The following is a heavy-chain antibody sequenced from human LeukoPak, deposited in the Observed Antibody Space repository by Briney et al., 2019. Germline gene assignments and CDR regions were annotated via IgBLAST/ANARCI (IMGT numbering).Heavy chain of an antibody. CDR2: IYPGDSGT. CDR1: GYTFTSYW. D-gene: IGHD3-9*01. Sequence: ASVKVSCKASGYTFTSYWIGWVRQMPGKGLEWMGIIYPGDSGTRYSPSFQGQVTISADKSISTAYLQWSSLKASDTAMYYCASSTNYDILTGSPTEAFDIWGQGTMVTVSS. CDR3: ASSTNYDILTGSPTEAFDI. V-gene: IGHV5-51*01. J-gene: IGHJ3*02.